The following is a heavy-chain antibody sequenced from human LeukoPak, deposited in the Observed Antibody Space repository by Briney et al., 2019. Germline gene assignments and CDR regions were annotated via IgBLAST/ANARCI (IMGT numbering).Heavy chain of an antibody. CDR2: ISSSSSSYI. D-gene: IGHD3-22*01. CDR3: ARGSYYDSSGYYYDY. J-gene: IGHJ4*02. Sequence: GGSLRLSCAASGFTFSSYSMNWVRQAPGKGLEWVSSISSSSSSYIYYADSVKGRFTISRDNAKNSLYLQMNSLRAEDTAVYYCARGSYYDSSGYYYDYWGQGTLVTVSS. V-gene: IGHV3-21*01. CDR1: GFTFSSYS.